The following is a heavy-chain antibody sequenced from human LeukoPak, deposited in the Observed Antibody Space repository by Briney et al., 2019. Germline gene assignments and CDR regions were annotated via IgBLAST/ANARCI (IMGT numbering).Heavy chain of an antibody. CDR2: ISAYNGNT. J-gene: IGHJ4*02. Sequence: ASVTVSCKASGYTFTSYGISWVRQAPGQGLEWMGWISAYNGNTNYAQTLQGRVTMTTDTSTSTAYMELRSLRSDDTAAYYCARRDCSSTSCYTGYSSSFDYWGQGTLVTVSS. CDR1: GYTFTSYG. D-gene: IGHD2-2*02. V-gene: IGHV1-18*01. CDR3: ARRDCSSTSCYTGYSSSFDY.